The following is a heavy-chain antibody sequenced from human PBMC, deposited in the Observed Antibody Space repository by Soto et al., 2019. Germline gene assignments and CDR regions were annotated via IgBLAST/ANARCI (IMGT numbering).Heavy chain of an antibody. V-gene: IGHV1-69*01. Sequence: QVQLVQSGAEVKKPGSSVKVSCKASGGTFSSYPVAWVRQAPGQGLEWMGGIIPIFGKVNSAQKFQGRVTMTADESPSTAYMELSSLTSEDTAVYYCARPRTVATTKGYDYWGQGTLVTVSS. J-gene: IGHJ4*02. D-gene: IGHD1-1*01. CDR2: IIPIFGKV. CDR1: GGTFSSYP. CDR3: ARPRTVATTKGYDY.